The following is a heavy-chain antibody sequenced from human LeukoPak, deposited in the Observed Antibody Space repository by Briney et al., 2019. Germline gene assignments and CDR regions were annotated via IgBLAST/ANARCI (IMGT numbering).Heavy chain of an antibody. J-gene: IGHJ4*02. CDR3: ARGTYYYDSSGYYPDY. Sequence: GRSLRLSCAASGFTFSSYAMHWVRQAPGKGLEWVAVISYDGSNKYYADSVKGRFTISRGNSKNTLYLQMNSLRAEDTAVYYCARGTYYYDSSGYYPDYWGQGTLVTVSS. CDR2: ISYDGSNK. CDR1: GFTFSSYA. D-gene: IGHD3-22*01. V-gene: IGHV3-30-3*01.